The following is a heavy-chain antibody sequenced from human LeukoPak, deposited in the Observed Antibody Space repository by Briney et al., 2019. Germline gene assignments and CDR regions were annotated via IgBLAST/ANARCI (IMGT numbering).Heavy chain of an antibody. CDR1: RGTFSSYA. D-gene: IGHD2-2*02. CDR3: ARDRPGRYCSSTSCYTASPFDP. J-gene: IGHJ5*02. V-gene: IGHV1-69*13. CDR2: IIPIFGTA. Sequence: GASVKVSCKASRGTFSSYAISWVRQAPGQGLEWMGAIIPIFGTANYAQKFQGRVTITADESTSTAYMELSSLRSEDTAVYYCARDRPGRYCSSTSCYTASPFDPWGQGTLVIVSS.